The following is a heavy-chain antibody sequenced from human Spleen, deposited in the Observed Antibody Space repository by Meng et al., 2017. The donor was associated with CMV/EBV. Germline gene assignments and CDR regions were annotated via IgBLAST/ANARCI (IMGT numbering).Heavy chain of an antibody. CDR2: IYHSGST. CDR3: ARAVLAPGATHLDH. J-gene: IGHJ4*02. V-gene: IGHV4-4*02. Sequence: SETLSLTCAVSGGSIGTYNWWTWVRQPPGKGLEWSGEIYHSGSTNYNPPLKSRVTMSVDKSKNHFSLKLTSVTAADTAVYYCARAVLAPGATHLDHWGQGVLVTVSS. CDR1: GGSIGTYNW. D-gene: IGHD2-2*01.